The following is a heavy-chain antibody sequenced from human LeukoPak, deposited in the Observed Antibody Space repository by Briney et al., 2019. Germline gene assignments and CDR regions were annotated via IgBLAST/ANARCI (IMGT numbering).Heavy chain of an antibody. V-gene: IGHV3-30-3*01. D-gene: IGHD2-21*02. CDR1: GFTFSRYA. CDR2: ISYDGSNK. Sequence: GGSLRLSCAASGFTFSRYAMHWVRQAPGKGLEWVAVISYDGSNKYYADSVKGRFTTSRDNSKNTLYLQMNSLRTEDTAVYYCARDVVVTAIWYYFDYWGQGTTVTVSS. J-gene: IGHJ4*02. CDR3: ARDVVVTAIWYYFDY.